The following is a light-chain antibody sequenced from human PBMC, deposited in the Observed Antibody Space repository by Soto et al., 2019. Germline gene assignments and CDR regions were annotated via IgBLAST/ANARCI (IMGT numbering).Light chain of an antibody. J-gene: IGKJ2*01. CDR1: QNIVNW. V-gene: IGKV1-5*03. CDR3: QQYDNHRMYT. CDR2: KTS. Sequence: DIQMTQSPSTLSASVGDRVTITCRARQNIVNWLAWYQQKPGKAPNLLIYKTSTLQRGVPSRFSGSGSGTECTITISSLQPDDFGTYYCQQYDNHRMYTFGQGTKVEI.